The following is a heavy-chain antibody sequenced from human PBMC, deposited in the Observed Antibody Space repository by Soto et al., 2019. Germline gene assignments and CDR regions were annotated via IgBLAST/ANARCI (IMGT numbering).Heavy chain of an antibody. CDR1: GFTLRSYW. D-gene: IGHD3-10*01. Sequence: EEQLVASGGGLVQPGGSLRLSCAASGFTLRSYWMSWVRQAPGKGLEWLATIKTDASEKKYVDSVKGRFTVSRDNAKNSLYLQMDILRADDTAVYYCARDSGYCSGSSVNHYLDCWGRGTLVTVSS. CDR3: ARDSGYCSGSSVNHYLDC. CDR2: IKTDASEK. J-gene: IGHJ4*01. V-gene: IGHV3-7*01.